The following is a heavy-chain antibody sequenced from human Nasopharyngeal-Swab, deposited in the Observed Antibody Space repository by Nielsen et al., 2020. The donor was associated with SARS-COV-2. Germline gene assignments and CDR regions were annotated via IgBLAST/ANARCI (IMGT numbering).Heavy chain of an antibody. V-gene: IGHV1-8*03. CDR1: GYTFTSYG. Sequence: ASVKVSCKASGYTFTSYGISWVRQATGQGLEWMGWMNPNSGNTGYAQKFQGRVTITRNTSISTAYMELSSLRSEDTAVYYCARGGIVVVPAAPSDYYYGMDVWGQGTTVTVSS. CDR2: MNPNSGNT. J-gene: IGHJ6*02. CDR3: ARGGIVVVPAAPSDYYYGMDV. D-gene: IGHD2-2*01.